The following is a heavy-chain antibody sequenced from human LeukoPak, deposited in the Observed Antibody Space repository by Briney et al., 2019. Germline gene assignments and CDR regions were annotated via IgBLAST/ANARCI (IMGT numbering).Heavy chain of an antibody. J-gene: IGHJ4*02. Sequence: RPGGSLRLSCAASGFTFDDYGMSWVRQAPGKGLEWVSGINWNGGSTGYADSVKGRFTISRDNAKNSLYLQMNSLRAEDTALYYCARGGSSSWYPPFDYWGQGTLVTVSS. D-gene: IGHD6-13*01. CDR3: ARGGSSSWYPPFDY. V-gene: IGHV3-20*04. CDR1: GFTFDDYG. CDR2: INWNGGST.